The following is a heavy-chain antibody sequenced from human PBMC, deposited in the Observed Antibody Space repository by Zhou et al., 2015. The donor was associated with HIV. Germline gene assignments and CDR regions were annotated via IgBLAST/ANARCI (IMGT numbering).Heavy chain of an antibody. J-gene: IGHJ4*02. D-gene: IGHD3-22*01. CDR2: IIPIFGTA. CDR3: ARDGYYDSSGYQSSYYFDY. Sequence: QVQLVQSGAEVKKPGSSVKVSCKASGGTFSSYAISWVRQAPGQGLEWMGGIIPIFGTANYAQKFQGRVTITADESTSTAYMELSSLRSEDTAVYYCARDGYYDSSGYQSSYYFDYWGQGTLVTVSS. CDR1: GGTFSSYA. V-gene: IGHV1-69*01.